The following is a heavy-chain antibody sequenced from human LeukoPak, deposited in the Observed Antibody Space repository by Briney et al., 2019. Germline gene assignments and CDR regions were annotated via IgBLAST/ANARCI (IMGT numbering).Heavy chain of an antibody. CDR1: GFTLSSYS. Sequence: GGSLRLSCAASGFTLSSYSMNWFRKAPGKGLEWVSSISSSSSYIYYADSVKGRFTISRDNAKNSLYLQMNSLRAEDTAVYYCARGPYSTYYFDYWGQGTLVTVSS. V-gene: IGHV3-21*01. D-gene: IGHD6-13*01. CDR3: ARGPYSTYYFDY. CDR2: ISSSSSYI. J-gene: IGHJ4*02.